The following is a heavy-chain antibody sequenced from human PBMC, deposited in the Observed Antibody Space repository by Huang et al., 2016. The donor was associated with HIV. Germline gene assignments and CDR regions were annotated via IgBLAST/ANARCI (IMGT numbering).Heavy chain of an antibody. V-gene: IGHV3-73*02. Sequence: EVQLVESGGGLVHPGESLQLSCVAYGLVFSGLAIDWIRHTDGGRLEWIGRIRSKSNNDSTAWSASMKGRVTLSRHDSDNTAHLLMTSLRIDDTAIYYCTALSRDYSSDSYLPFDFWGRGTAVTVSS. CDR1: GLVFSGLA. J-gene: IGHJ4*02. CDR2: IRSKSNNDST. D-gene: IGHD4-4*01. CDR3: TALSRDYSSDSYLPFDF.